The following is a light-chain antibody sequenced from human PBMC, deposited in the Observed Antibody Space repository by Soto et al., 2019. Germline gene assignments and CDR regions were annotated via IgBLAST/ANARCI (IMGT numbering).Light chain of an antibody. CDR2: GAS. V-gene: IGKV3-15*01. Sequence: EIVMTQSPATLSVSPGEGATLSCRASQSVSSKLAWYQQKPGQAPRLLIYGASTRATGIPARFSGSGSGTDFTLIISSLQSEDSAVYYGQQYNSWLCTFGQGTKVEIK. J-gene: IGKJ1*01. CDR1: QSVSSK. CDR3: QQYNSWLCT.